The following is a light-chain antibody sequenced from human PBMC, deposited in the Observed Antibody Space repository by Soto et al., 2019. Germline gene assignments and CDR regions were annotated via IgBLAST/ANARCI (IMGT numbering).Light chain of an antibody. V-gene: IGLV1-40*01. Sequence: QSVLTQPPSVSGAPGQRVTISCTGTSSNIGAGYDVHWYQHLPGTAPKLLIYGNTIRPSGVPDRFSGSKSGTSASLAIAGLQAEDEVDYYCQSYERSLRGYVFGSGTKVTV. CDR3: QSYERSLRGYV. J-gene: IGLJ1*01. CDR2: GNT. CDR1: SSNIGAGYD.